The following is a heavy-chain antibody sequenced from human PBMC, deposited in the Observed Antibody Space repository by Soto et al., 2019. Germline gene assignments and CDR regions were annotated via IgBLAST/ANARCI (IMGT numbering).Heavy chain of an antibody. Sequence: EVQLLESGGGLVQPGGSLEVSCRASGFNFGNYAMSWVRQAPGKGPEWVSSVGGNASDTHYADSVRGRFTISRDNSKNTLYLHMNSLRAEDTAIYFCAKEFIQRNSIYDPFDIWGQGTTVSVSS. CDR3: AKEFIQRNSIYDPFDI. V-gene: IGHV3-23*01. CDR2: VGGNASDT. D-gene: IGHD2-21*01. CDR1: GFNFGNYA. J-gene: IGHJ3*02.